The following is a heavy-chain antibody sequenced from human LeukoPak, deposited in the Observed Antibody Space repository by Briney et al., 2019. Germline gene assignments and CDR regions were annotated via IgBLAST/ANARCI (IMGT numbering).Heavy chain of an antibody. J-gene: IGHJ4*02. V-gene: IGHV1-18*01. CDR2: ISTYNGDT. Sequence: ASVKVSCKASGYTFTSYGISWVRQAPGQGLEWMGWISTYNGDTSYVQNLQGRVTMTTDTSTSTAYMELMSLRSDDTAVYYCLRDAQRPRLTPDYWGQGPRSPSP. CDR1: GYTFTSYG. CDR3: LRDAQRPRLTPDY. D-gene: IGHD6-25*01.